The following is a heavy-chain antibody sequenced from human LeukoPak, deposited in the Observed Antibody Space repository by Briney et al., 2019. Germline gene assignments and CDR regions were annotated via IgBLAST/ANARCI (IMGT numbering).Heavy chain of an antibody. CDR2: ISSSSSYI. D-gene: IGHD3-3*02. J-gene: IGHJ4*02. CDR3: ARDNGGPSSRRAFLL. CDR1: GFTFSSYS. Sequence: GGSLRLSCAASGFTFSSYSMNWVRQAPGKGLEWVSSISSSSSYIYYADSVKGRFTISRDNAKNSLYLQMNSLRAEDTAVYYCARDNGGPSSRRAFLLWGQGTLVTVSS. V-gene: IGHV3-21*01.